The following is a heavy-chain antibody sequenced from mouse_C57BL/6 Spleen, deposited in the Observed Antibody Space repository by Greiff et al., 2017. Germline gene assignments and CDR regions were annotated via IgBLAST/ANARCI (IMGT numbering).Heavy chain of an antibody. D-gene: IGHD1-1*01. CDR3: ARSGHYYGSSSYAMDY. V-gene: IGHV1-4*01. CDR2: INPSSGYT. J-gene: IGHJ4*01. CDR1: GYTFTSYT. Sequence: QVQLQQSGAELARPGASVKMSCKASGYTFTSYTMHWVKQRPGQGLEWIGYINPSSGYTKYNQKFKDKATLTADKSSSTAYMQLSSLTSEDSAVYYCARSGHYYGSSSYAMDYWGQGTSVTVSS.